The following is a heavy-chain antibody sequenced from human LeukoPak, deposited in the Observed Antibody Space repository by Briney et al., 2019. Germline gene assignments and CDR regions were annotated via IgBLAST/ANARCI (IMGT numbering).Heavy chain of an antibody. CDR1: GFALSTSGMR. CDR3: ARELLASAWLRFDY. D-gene: IGHD6-19*01. Sequence: SGPALVKPTQTLTLTCTFSGFALSTSGMRVSWIRQPPGKALEWLARIDWDDDKFYSTSLKTRLTISKDTSKNQVVLTMTNMDPVDTATYYCARELLASAWLRFDYWGQGTLVTVSS. V-gene: IGHV2-70*04. J-gene: IGHJ4*02. CDR2: IDWDDDK.